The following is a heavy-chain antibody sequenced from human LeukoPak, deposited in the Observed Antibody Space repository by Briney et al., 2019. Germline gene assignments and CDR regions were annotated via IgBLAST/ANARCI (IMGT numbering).Heavy chain of an antibody. CDR2: IYSGGST. CDR3: ERDRGYCSGGSCYPSFDY. J-gene: IGHJ4*02. Sequence: PGGSLRLSCAASGFTVSSNYMSWVRQAPGKGLEWVSVIYSGGSTYYADSVKGRFTISRDNSKNTLYLQMNSLRAEDTAVYYCERDRGYCSGGSCYPSFDYWGQGTLVTVSS. V-gene: IGHV3-66*02. D-gene: IGHD2-15*01. CDR1: GFTVSSNY.